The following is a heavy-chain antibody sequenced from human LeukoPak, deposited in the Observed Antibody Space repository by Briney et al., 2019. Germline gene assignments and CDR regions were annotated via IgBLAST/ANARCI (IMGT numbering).Heavy chain of an antibody. J-gene: IGHJ4*02. Sequence: PSGTLSLTCAVSGGSISSSNWWSWVRQPPGKGLEWIGEIYHSGSTNYNPSLKSRVTISVDKSKNQFSLKLSSVTAADTAVYYCARAPGALVRGGFFISPPEGWSARGYYFDYWGQGTLVTVSS. CDR1: GGSISSSNW. D-gene: IGHD6-13*01. V-gene: IGHV4-4*02. CDR2: IYHSGST. CDR3: ARAPGALVRGGFFISPPEGWSARGYYFDY.